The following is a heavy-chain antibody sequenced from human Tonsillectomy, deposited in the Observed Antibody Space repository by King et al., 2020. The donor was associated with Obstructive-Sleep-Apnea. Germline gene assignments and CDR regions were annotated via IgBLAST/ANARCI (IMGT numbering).Heavy chain of an antibody. CDR1: GFTFSSYA. Sequence: VQLVESGGGLVQPGGSLRLSCAASGFTFSSYAMSWARQAPGKGLEWVSAISGSGGSTYYADSVKGRFTISRDNSKNTLYLQMNSLRAEDTAVYYCAKGFSYYYDSSGYLGFDYWGQGTLVTVSS. CDR2: ISGSGGST. J-gene: IGHJ4*02. D-gene: IGHD3-22*01. CDR3: AKGFSYYYDSSGYLGFDY. V-gene: IGHV3-23*04.